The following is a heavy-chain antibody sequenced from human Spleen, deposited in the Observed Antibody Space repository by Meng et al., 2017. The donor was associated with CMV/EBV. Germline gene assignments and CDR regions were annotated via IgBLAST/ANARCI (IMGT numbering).Heavy chain of an antibody. V-gene: IGHV5-51*01. J-gene: IGHJ4*02. D-gene: IGHD2-21*01. CDR3: ARMRCDGDCFFDY. CDR1: GYSFTSYW. CDR2: VYPGDSDT. Sequence: GESLKISCKGSGYSFTSYWIAWVRQMPGKGLEWMGFVYPGDSDTRYSPSVQGQVTISADKSFSTAYLQWSSLKASDTAMYFCARMRCDGDCFFDYWGQGALVTVSS.